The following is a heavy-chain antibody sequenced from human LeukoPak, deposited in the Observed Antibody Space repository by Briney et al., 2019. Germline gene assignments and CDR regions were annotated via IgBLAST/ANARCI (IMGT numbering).Heavy chain of an antibody. D-gene: IGHD1-14*01. V-gene: IGHV3-33*01. Sequence: GGSLRLSCAASGSTFSSYGMHWVRQAPGKGLEWVAVIWYDGSNKYYADSVKGRFTISRDNSKNTLYLQINSLRAEDTAVYYCARDRTTAASPFDYWGEETLVSVSS. J-gene: IGHJ4*02. CDR2: IWYDGSNK. CDR1: GSTFSSYG. CDR3: ARDRTTAASPFDY.